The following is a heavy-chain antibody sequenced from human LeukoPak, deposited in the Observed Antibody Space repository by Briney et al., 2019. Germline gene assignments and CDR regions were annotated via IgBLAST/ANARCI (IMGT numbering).Heavy chain of an antibody. CDR3: AREMYDSSGPYYFDY. CDR1: GYTFTGYY. D-gene: IGHD3-22*01. Sequence: SVKVSCKASGYTFTGYYMHWVRQAPGQGLEWMGGIIPIFGTANYAQKFQGRVTITADKSTSTAYMELSSLRSEDTAVYYCAREMYDSSGPYYFDYWGQGTLVTVSS. CDR2: IIPIFGTA. J-gene: IGHJ4*02. V-gene: IGHV1-69*06.